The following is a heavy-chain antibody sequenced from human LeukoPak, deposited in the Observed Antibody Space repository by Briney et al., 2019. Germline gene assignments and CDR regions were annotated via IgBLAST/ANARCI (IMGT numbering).Heavy chain of an antibody. J-gene: IGHJ6*03. CDR3: RAVATFRRGFYYYYMDV. Sequence: PSETLSLTCTVSGGSISSSSYSWSWIRQPPGKGLEWIGEINHSGSTNYNPSLKSRVTISVDTSKNQFSLKLSSVTAADTAVYYCRAVATFRRGFYYYYMDVWGKGTTVTVSS. D-gene: IGHD5-24*01. CDR1: GGSISSSSYS. V-gene: IGHV4-39*07. CDR2: INHSGST.